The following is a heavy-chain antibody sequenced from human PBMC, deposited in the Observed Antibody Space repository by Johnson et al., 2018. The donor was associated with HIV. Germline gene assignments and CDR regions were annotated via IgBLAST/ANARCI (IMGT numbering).Heavy chain of an antibody. J-gene: IGHJ3*02. CDR2: IYSGGST. CDR3: ASDLAIIVVAYAFDI. CDR1: GFTVSSNY. Sequence: VQLVESGGGLVQPGGSLRLSCAASGFTVSSNYMSWVRQAPGKGLERVSVIYSGGSTYYADSVKGRFTITRDNSKNTLYLQMNSLRAEDTAVYYCASDLAIIVVAYAFDIWGQGTMVTVSS. V-gene: IGHV3-66*02. D-gene: IGHD3-22*01.